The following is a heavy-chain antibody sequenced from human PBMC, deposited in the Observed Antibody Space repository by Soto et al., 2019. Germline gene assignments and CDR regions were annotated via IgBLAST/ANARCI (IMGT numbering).Heavy chain of an antibody. CDR3: GKAGIRGGSNP. D-gene: IGHD3-16*01. CDR1: GFTFDDYA. V-gene: IGHV3-9*01. Sequence: GGSLRLSCAASGFTFDDYAMHWVRQAPGKGLEWVSGISWNTGSIGYADSVKGRFTISRDNAKNSLYLQMNSLRAEDTALYYCGKAGIRGGSNPWARGTLDPASP. CDR2: ISWNTGSI. J-gene: IGHJ5*02.